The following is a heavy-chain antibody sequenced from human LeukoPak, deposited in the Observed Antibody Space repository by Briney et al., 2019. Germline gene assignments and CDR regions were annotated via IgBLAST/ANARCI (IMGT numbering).Heavy chain of an antibody. CDR2: ISYDGSNK. CDR3: ASIGSWSYVDV. J-gene: IGHJ6*03. CDR1: GFTFSSYA. Sequence: PGGSLRLSCAASGFTFSSYAMHWVRQAPGKGLEWVAVISYDGSNKYYADSVKGRFTISRDNSKNTLYLQMNSLRAEDTAVYYCASIGSWSYVDVWGKGTTVTVSS. V-gene: IGHV3-30*04. D-gene: IGHD6-13*01.